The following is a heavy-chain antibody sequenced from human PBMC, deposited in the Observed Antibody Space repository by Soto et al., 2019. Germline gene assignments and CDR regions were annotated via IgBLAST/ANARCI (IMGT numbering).Heavy chain of an antibody. CDR3: TRRLLDYDFWSGID. V-gene: IGHV3-33*01. Sequence: GGSLRLSCAASGFTFSSYGMHWVRQAPGKGLEWVAVIWYDGSNKYYADSVKGRFTISRDNSENTLYLPMNSLRDEDTAVYYCTRRLLDYDFWSGIDWGKGTLVTVSS. J-gene: IGHJ4*02. CDR2: IWYDGSNK. D-gene: IGHD3-3*01. CDR1: GFTFSSYG.